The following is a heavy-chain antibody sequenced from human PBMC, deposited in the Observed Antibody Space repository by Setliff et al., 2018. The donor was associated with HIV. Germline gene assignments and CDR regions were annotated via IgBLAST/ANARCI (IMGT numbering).Heavy chain of an antibody. CDR1: GGSIRSYY. Sequence: SETLSLTCTVSGGSIRSYYWSWIRQPPGKGLEWIGYILYSGSTNYNPSLKSRVTISEDTSNNQFSLKLSSVTAADAAVYYCARYSPRGYTLTGPYWGQGTLVTVSS. CDR3: ARYSPRGYTLTGPY. D-gene: IGHD6-25*01. J-gene: IGHJ4*02. CDR2: ILYSGST. V-gene: IGHV4-59*01.